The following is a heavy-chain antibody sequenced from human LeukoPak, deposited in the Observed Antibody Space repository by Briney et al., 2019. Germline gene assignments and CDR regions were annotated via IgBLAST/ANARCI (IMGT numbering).Heavy chain of an antibody. CDR1: AFKFDDFG. CDR3: VTGGSGTYYK. D-gene: IGHD1-26*01. J-gene: IGHJ4*02. CDR2: INWDGGST. Sequence: PGGSLRLSCAASAFKFDDFGMSWVRQDPAKWLEWVSSINWDGGSTYYADSVKGRVTISRDNVENSLHLQMNSLRVEDTAVYYCVTGGSGTYYKWGQGTLVTVSS. V-gene: IGHV3-20*04.